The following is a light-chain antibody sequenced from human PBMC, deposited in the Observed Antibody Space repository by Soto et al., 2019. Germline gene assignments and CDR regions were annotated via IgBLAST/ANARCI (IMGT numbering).Light chain of an antibody. V-gene: IGKV1-5*03. CDR2: KAS. Sequence: DIPMTQSPSTLSASAGDRVTITCRASQNINIWLAWYQQQPGKPPKLLIYKASSLQDGVPSRFSGSGSGTEFTLTINCLQPDDFATYYCQQYNTSRTFGQGTKVEIK. CDR1: QNINIW. CDR3: QQYNTSRT. J-gene: IGKJ1*01.